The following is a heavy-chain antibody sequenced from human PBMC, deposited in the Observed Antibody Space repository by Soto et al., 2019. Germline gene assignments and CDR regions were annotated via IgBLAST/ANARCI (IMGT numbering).Heavy chain of an antibody. CDR1: GFTFSSYG. Sequence: QVQLVESGGGVVQPGRSLRLSCAASGFTFSSYGMHWVRQAPGKGLEWVAVIWYDGSNKYYADSVKGRFTISRDNSKNTLYLQMNSLRAEDKAVYYCARESSGYYNDYWGQGTLVTVSS. CDR3: ARESSGYYNDY. V-gene: IGHV3-33*01. J-gene: IGHJ4*02. CDR2: IWYDGSNK. D-gene: IGHD3-22*01.